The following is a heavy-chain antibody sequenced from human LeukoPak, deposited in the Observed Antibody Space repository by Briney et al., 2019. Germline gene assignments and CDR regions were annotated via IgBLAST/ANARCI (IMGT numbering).Heavy chain of an antibody. CDR1: GYTFTSYG. V-gene: IGHV1-18*01. CDR3: ARGTSSGWGDAFDI. CDR2: ISAYNGNT. Sequence: ASVKVSCKASGYTFTSYGVSWVRQAPGQGLEWMGWISAYNGNTNYAQKPQGRVTMTTDTSTSTAYRELRSLRSDDTAVYYCARGTSSGWGDAFDIWGQGTMVTVSS. J-gene: IGHJ3*02. D-gene: IGHD6-19*01.